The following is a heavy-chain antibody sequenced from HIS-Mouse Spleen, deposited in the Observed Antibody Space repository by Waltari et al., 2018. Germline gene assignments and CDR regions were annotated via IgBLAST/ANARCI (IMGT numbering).Heavy chain of an antibody. CDR1: GFSPSTSGMC. D-gene: IGHD6-19*01. CDR2: IDWDDDK. Sequence: QVTLRESGPALVKPTQTLTLTCTFSGFSPSTSGMCVSWLRQPPGKALEWLERIDWDDDKYYSTSLKTRLTISKDTSKNQVVLTMTNMDPVDTATYYCARIAEGYSSGWYAFDYWGQGTLVTVSS. J-gene: IGHJ4*02. V-gene: IGHV2-70*15. CDR3: ARIAEGYSSGWYAFDY.